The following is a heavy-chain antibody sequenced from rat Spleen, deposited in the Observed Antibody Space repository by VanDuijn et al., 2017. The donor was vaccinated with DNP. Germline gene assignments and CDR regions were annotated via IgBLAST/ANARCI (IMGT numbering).Heavy chain of an antibody. Sequence: EVQLVESGGDLVQPGRSLKLSCAASGFTFSDYYMAWVRQAPAKGLEWVAYISYDGGGTYNGDSVKGRFTISRDNAKSTLYLQMNSLRSEDMATYYCARHVLPLRVWDYWGQGVMVTVSS. J-gene: IGHJ2*01. D-gene: IGHD1-4*01. CDR3: ARHVLPLRVWDY. V-gene: IGHV5-22*01. CDR2: ISYDGGGT. CDR1: GFTFSDYY.